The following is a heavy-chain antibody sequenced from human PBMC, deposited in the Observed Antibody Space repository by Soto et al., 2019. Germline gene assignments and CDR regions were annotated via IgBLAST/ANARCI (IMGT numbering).Heavy chain of an antibody. J-gene: IGHJ6*02. D-gene: IGHD6-19*01. Sequence: GGSLRLSCADSGVTFSNYTMNWVRQAPGKGLEWVSSISRSSRNIYYADSLKGRFTISRDNAKNALYLQMNSLRAEDTAVYYCARDLTVAGKNSFYYSGMDVWGQGTMVTVYS. CDR1: GVTFSNYT. V-gene: IGHV3-21*01. CDR3: ARDLTVAGKNSFYYSGMDV. CDR2: ISRSSRNI.